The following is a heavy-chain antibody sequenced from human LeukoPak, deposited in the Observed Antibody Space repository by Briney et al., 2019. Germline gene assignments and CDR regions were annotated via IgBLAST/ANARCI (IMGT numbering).Heavy chain of an antibody. CDR1: GFTFHNYA. CDR3: ARDHVYGGADY. V-gene: IGHV3-43*02. Sequence: PGGSLRLSSAASGFTFHNYAIHWVRQGPGKGLEWVSLTSGDGITTYFADSVKGRFTISRDNSKSSLFLQMNSLRTEDTALYYCARDHVYGGADYWGQGTLVTVSS. D-gene: IGHD5/OR15-5a*01. CDR2: TSGDGITT. J-gene: IGHJ4*02.